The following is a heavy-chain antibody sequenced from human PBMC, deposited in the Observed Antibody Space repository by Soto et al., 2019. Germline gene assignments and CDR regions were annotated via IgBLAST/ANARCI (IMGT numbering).Heavy chain of an antibody. Sequence: QVQLVESGGGVVQPGRSLRLSCAASGFTFSSYGMHWVRQAPGKGLEWVAVISYDGSNKYYADSVKGRFTISRDNSKNTLYLQMNSLRAEDTAVYYCAKDPSGYTPNSFSYQPGWFDPWGQGTLVTVSS. D-gene: IGHD6-13*01. CDR2: ISYDGSNK. V-gene: IGHV3-30*18. J-gene: IGHJ5*02. CDR3: AKDPSGYTPNSFSYQPGWFDP. CDR1: GFTFSSYG.